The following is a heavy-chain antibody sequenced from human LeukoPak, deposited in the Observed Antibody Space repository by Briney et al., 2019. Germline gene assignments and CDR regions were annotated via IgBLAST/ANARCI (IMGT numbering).Heavy chain of an antibody. CDR3: ARTDSGSLDY. CDR1: VDSLSSNSGA. J-gene: IGHJ4*02. D-gene: IGHD3-10*01. CDR2: TYYRSRWYN. Sequence: SQTLSLTPAISVDSLSSNSGACNSIRQSPSRGLGWLGRTYYRSRWYNDYAVSVKSRITINPDTSKNQFSLQLNSVTPEDTAVYCCARTDSGSLDYWGQGTLVTVSS. V-gene: IGHV6-1*01.